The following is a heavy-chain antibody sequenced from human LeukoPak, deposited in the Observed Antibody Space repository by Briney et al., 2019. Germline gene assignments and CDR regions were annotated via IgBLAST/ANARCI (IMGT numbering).Heavy chain of an antibody. CDR2: IIPIFGTA. D-gene: IGHD6-19*01. V-gene: IGHV1-69*13. CDR3: ARGPKQWLVD. Sequence: SVKVSCKASGYTFTSYAMNWVRQAPGQGLEWMGGIIPIFGTANYAQKFQGRVTITADESTSTAYMELSSLRSEDTAVYYCARGPKQWLVDWGQGTLVTVSS. CDR1: GYTFTSYA. J-gene: IGHJ4*02.